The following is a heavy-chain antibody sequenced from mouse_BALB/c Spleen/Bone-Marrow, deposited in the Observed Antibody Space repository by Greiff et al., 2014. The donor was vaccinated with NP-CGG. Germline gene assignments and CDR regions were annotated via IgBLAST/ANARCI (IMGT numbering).Heavy chain of an antibody. D-gene: IGHD2-1*01. CDR3: AREDYGNSYAMDY. J-gene: IGHJ4*01. V-gene: IGHV14-3*02. Sequence: VQLKESGAELVKPGASVKLSCTASGFNIKDTYMYWVKQRPEQGLEWTGRIDPANGNTKYDPKFQGRATITADTSSNTAYLQLSSLTSEDTAVYYCAREDYGNSYAMDYWGQGTSVTVSS. CDR1: GFNIKDTY. CDR2: IDPANGNT.